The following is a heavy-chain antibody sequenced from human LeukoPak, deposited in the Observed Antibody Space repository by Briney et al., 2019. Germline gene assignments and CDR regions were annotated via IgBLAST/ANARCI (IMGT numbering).Heavy chain of an antibody. V-gene: IGHV4-59*08. J-gene: IGHJ3*02. Sequence: PSGTLSLTCTVSGGSISSYYWSWIRQPPGKGLEWIGYIYYSGSTNYNPSLKSRVTISVDTSKNQFSLKLSSVTAADTAVYYCATDSGPKDAFDIWGQGTMVTVSS. D-gene: IGHD2-21*01. CDR2: IYYSGST. CDR1: GGSISSYY. CDR3: ATDSGPKDAFDI.